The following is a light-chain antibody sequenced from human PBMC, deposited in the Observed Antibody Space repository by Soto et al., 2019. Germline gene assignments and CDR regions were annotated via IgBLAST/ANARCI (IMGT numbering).Light chain of an antibody. CDR1: QSVTRNC. Sequence: VLTQSPGSRALSPEERDILAVTASQSVTRNCLVWYQQKPGQAPRLLIYGASSRATGIPDRFSGSGSGTYFTLTISRVDPEYVVVYFCQQCGASVTFGQGTRLEIK. J-gene: IGKJ5*01. CDR3: QQCGASVT. CDR2: GAS. V-gene: IGKV3-20*01.